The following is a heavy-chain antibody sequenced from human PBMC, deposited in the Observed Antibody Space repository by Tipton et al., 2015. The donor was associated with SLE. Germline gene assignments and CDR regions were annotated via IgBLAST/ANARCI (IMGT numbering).Heavy chain of an antibody. J-gene: IGHJ3*02. CDR1: GGSISRHY. V-gene: IGHV4-59*11. CDR2: TYYSGTT. Sequence: TLSLTCTVSGGSISRHYWSWVRQPPGKGLEWIGYTYYSGTTNYNPSLNSRVTISVDTSKNQFSLKLSSVTAADTAVYYCARDDPTGDAFDIWGQGTMVTVSS. D-gene: IGHD4-17*01. CDR3: ARDDPTGDAFDI.